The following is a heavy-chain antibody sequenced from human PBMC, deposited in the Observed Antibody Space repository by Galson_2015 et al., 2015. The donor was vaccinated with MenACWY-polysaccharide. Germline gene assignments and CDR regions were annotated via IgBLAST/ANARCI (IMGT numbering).Heavy chain of an antibody. D-gene: IGHD2-2*01. CDR3: ARAYCDRTTCYGMDV. CDR1: GFTFSTYA. CDR2: ISYDGGNK. V-gene: IGHV3-30-3*01. J-gene: IGHJ6*02. Sequence: SLRLSCAASGFTFSTYAIHWVRQAPGKGLEWVAVISYDGGNKYFADSVMGRFTISRDNSRNTLYLQMNSLTLEDTAVYYCARAYCDRTTCYGMDVWGQGTTVTVSS.